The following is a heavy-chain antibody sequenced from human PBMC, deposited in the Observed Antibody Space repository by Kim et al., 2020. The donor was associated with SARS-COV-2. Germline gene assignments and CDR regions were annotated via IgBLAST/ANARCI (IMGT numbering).Heavy chain of an antibody. CDR1: GFTFSDYY. D-gene: IGHD3-22*01. CDR3: ARARTLVVIVPHYYGMDV. CDR2: ISSSGSTI. J-gene: IGHJ6*02. V-gene: IGHV3-11*01. Sequence: GGSLRLSCAASGFTFSDYYMSWIRQAPGKGLEWVSYISSSGSTIYYADSVKGRFTISRDNAKNSLYLQMNSLRAEDTAVYYCARARTLVVIVPHYYGMDVWGQGTTVTVSS.